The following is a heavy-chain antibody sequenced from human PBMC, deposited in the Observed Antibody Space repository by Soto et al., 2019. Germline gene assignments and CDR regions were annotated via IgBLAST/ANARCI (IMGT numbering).Heavy chain of an antibody. CDR1: GFTFSSYA. CDR2: ISGSGGST. D-gene: IGHD6-19*01. J-gene: IGHJ6*02. V-gene: IGHV3-23*01. CDR3: AKDARSGWYYYYGMDV. Sequence: GGSLRLSCAASGFTFSSYAMSWVRQAPGKGLEWVSAISGSGGSTYYADSVKGRFTISRDNSKNTLYLQMNSLRAEDTAVYYCAKDARSGWYYYYGMDVWGQGTTVTVSS.